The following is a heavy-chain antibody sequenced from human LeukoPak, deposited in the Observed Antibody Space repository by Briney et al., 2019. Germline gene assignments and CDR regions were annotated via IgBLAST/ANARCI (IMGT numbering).Heavy chain of an antibody. CDR3: ARGFVANWFDL. V-gene: IGHV3-7*05. CDR1: GFTFSSYW. J-gene: IGHJ5*02. D-gene: IGHD2-21*01. Sequence: GGSLRLSCAASGFTFSSYWMSWVRQAPGKGLEWVANIKRDGSEKYYVDSVKGRFTISRDNAKSSLYLQMNSLRAEDTALYYCARGFVANWFDLWGQGTLVTVSS. CDR2: IKRDGSEK.